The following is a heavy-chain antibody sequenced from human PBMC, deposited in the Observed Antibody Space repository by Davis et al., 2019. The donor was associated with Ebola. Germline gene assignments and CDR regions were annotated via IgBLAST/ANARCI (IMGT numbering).Heavy chain of an antibody. J-gene: IGHJ4*02. Sequence: SVKVSCKASGGTFSSYAISWVRQAPGQGLEWMGGIIPIFGTANYAQRFQGRVTITADESRSTAYMELSSLRSEDTAVYYCAKDRYYDNSPLYYESECWGQGTLVTVSS. CDR2: IIPIFGTA. D-gene: IGHD3-22*01. CDR3: AKDRYYDNSPLYYESEC. CDR1: GGTFSSYA. V-gene: IGHV1-69*13.